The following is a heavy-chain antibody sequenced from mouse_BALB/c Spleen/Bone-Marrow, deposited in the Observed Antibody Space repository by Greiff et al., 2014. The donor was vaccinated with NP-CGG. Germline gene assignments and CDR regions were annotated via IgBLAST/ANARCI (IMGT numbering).Heavy chain of an antibody. CDR3: ARQDRSFAMDY. V-gene: IGHV5-9-2*01. CDR1: GFTFSSYG. J-gene: IGHJ4*01. CDR2: ISGGGSYT. Sequence: EVQLVESGGGLVKPGGSLKLSCAASGFTFSSYGMSWVRQTPEKRLEWVATISGGGSYTYYPDSVKGRFTISRDNAKNNLYLQMSSLRSEDTALYYCARQDRSFAMDYWGQGTSVTVSS. D-gene: IGHD2-14*01.